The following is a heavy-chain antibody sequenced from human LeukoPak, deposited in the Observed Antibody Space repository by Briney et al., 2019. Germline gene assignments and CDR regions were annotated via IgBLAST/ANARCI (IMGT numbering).Heavy chain of an antibody. Sequence: ASVKVSCKASGYTFTGYYMHWVRQAPGQGLEWMGWINPNSGGTNYAQKFQGRVTMTRDTSISTAYMELSRLRSDDTAVYYCARDIAAAATTVWFDPWGQGTLVTVSS. D-gene: IGHD6-13*01. CDR3: ARDIAAAATTVWFDP. CDR2: INPNSGGT. CDR1: GYTFTGYY. V-gene: IGHV1-2*02. J-gene: IGHJ5*02.